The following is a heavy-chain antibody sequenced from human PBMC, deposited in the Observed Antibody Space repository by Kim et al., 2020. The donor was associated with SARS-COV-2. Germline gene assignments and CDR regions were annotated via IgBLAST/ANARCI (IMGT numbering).Heavy chain of an antibody. CDR3: ARGTHSGSYSDYYYYYGMDV. Sequence: SETLSLTCTVSGGSISSYYWSWIRQPPGKGLEWIGYIYYSGSTNYNPSLKSRVTISVDTSKNQFSLKLSSVTAADTAVYYCARGTHSGSYSDYYYYYGMDVWGQGTTVTVSS. CDR2: IYYSGST. J-gene: IGHJ6*02. CDR1: GGSISSYY. D-gene: IGHD1-26*01. V-gene: IGHV4-59*13.